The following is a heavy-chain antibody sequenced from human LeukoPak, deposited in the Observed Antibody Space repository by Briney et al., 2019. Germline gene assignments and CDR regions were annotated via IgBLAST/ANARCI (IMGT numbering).Heavy chain of an antibody. V-gene: IGHV3-74*01. J-gene: IGHJ6*04. CDR2: ITRDGSST. Sequence: GGSLRLSCAASGFNFDDYAMTWVRQAPGKGLVWVSRITRDGSSTTYADSVKGRFTTSRDNAKNTLYLQMDSLRDDDTAVYYCARDPGYESWSPFWGGMDVWGNGTTVIVSS. CDR1: GFNFDDYA. CDR3: ARDPGYESWSPFWGGMDV. D-gene: IGHD3-16*01.